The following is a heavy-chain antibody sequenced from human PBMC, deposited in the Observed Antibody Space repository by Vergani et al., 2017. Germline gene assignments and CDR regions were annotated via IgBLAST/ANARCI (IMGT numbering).Heavy chain of an antibody. Sequence: EVQLLESGGDLVQPGGSLRLSCAASGFTFIMHAMSWVRQAPGKGVEWVSTFSASDRRTHYADSVKGRFPISRDISKNTLFLHMNSLRPEDTAVYYCAKVGRSEVAGTFGAFDIWGQGTMVTVSS. CDR2: FSASDRRT. D-gene: IGHD6-19*01. J-gene: IGHJ3*02. V-gene: IGHV3-23*01. CDR3: AKVGRSEVAGTFGAFDI. CDR1: GFTFIMHA.